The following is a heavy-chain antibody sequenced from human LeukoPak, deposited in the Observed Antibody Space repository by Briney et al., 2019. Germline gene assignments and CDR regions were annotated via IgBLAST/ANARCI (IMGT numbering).Heavy chain of an antibody. CDR2: IKEDGSEK. V-gene: IGHV3-7*01. CDR3: ARVGLGVGSGRKASGFDP. J-gene: IGHJ5*02. D-gene: IGHD3-10*01. CDR1: GFTFSSYW. Sequence: PGGSLRLSCVASGFTFSSYWMIWVRQAPGKGLEWVANIKEDGSEKNYVDSVKGRFTISRDNAKNSLSLQMNSLRAGDTAVYYCARVGLGVGSGRKASGFDPWGQGTLVIVSS.